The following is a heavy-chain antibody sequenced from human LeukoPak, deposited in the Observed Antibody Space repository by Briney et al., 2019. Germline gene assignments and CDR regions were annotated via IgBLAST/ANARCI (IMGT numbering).Heavy chain of an antibody. CDR3: ARTRGRAVGQTAFQY. V-gene: IGHV4-39*07. D-gene: IGHD1-26*01. CDR1: GASFSNDYH. J-gene: IGHJ4*02. CDR2: MGYGGRT. Sequence: SETLSLTCTVSGASFSNDYHWGWIRQSPGKGLEWIGTMGYGGRTYFSPSLKSRVSLSIDMSRTYFSLILKSVSAADTAVYYCARTRGRAVGQTAFQYWGQGTLVTVSA.